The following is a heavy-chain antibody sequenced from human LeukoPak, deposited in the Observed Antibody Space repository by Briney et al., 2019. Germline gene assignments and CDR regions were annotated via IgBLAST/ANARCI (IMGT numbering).Heavy chain of an antibody. V-gene: IGHV4-59*01. CDR2: IYYSGST. CDR3: ARGGPRRAFDI. J-gene: IGHJ3*02. Sequence: SETLSLTCTVSGGSISSYYWSWIRQPPGKGLEWIGYIYYSGSTTYNPSLKSRVTISVDTSKNQFSLKLSSVTAADTAVYYCARGGPRRAFDIWGQGTMVTVSS. CDR1: GGSISSYY.